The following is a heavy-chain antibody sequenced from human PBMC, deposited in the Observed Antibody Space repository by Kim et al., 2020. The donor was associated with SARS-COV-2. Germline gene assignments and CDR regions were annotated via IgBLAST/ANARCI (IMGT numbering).Heavy chain of an antibody. D-gene: IGHD6-13*01. V-gene: IGHV4-59*08. J-gene: IGHJ4*02. Sequence: YTPPPKTQATISVDTSKNQFSLELTSVTAADTAMYYCARRAGQLGTPFDYWGQGTLVTVSS. CDR3: ARRAGQLGTPFDY.